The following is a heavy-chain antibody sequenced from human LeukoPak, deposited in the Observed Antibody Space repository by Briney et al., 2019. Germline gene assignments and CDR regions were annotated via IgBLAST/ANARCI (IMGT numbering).Heavy chain of an antibody. CDR1: GYTLTELS. V-gene: IGHV1-24*01. CDR3: ATEVDTARWALDV. CDR2: FDPEDGET. D-gene: IGHD5-18*01. J-gene: IGHJ6*02. Sequence: ASVKVSCKVSGYTLTELSMHWVRQAPGKGLEWMGGFDPEDGETIYAQKFQGRVTMTEDTSTDTAYMELRSPRSEDTAVYYCATEVDTARWALDVWGQGTTVTVSS.